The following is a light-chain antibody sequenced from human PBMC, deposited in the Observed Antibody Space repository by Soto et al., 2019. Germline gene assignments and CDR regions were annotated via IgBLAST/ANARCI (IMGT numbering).Light chain of an antibody. CDR1: QTVRNNY. CDR2: GAS. CDR3: QQYGSSLPWT. Sequence: EIVLTQSPGTLSLSPGERATLSCRASQTVRNNYLAWYQQKPGQAPRLLIYGASSRATGIPDRFSGSGSGTDFTLTISRLEPEDFAVYYCQQYGSSLPWTFGQGTKVDIK. V-gene: IGKV3-20*01. J-gene: IGKJ1*01.